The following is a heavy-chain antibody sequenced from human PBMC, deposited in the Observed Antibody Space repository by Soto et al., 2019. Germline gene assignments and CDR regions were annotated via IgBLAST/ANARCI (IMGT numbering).Heavy chain of an antibody. CDR3: ARVAVLTAAGTTDY. D-gene: IGHD6-13*01. V-gene: IGHV3-11*06. J-gene: IGHJ4*02. Sequence: GGSLRLSCAASGFTFSDYYMSGIRQVPGKGLEWVAYISGTSDSIPYADSVKGRFTISRDNAKNSLYLQMNSLRAEDTAVYSCARVAVLTAAGTTDYWGQGTLVTVSS. CDR1: GFTFSDYY. CDR2: ISGTSDSI.